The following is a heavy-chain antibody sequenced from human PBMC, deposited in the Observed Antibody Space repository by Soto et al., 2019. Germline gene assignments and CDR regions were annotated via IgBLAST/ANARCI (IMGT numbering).Heavy chain of an antibody. V-gene: IGHV3-23*01. D-gene: IGHD5-12*01. CDR1: GFTFSSYA. Sequence: PGGSLRLSCAASGFTFSSYAMSWGRQAPGKGLEWVSASSGSGGSTYYADSVKGRFTISRDNSKNTLYLQMNSLRAEDTAVYYCAKDLRVIYPRDGYSDYWGQGTLVTVSS. J-gene: IGHJ4*02. CDR3: AKDLRVIYPRDGYSDY. CDR2: SSGSGGST.